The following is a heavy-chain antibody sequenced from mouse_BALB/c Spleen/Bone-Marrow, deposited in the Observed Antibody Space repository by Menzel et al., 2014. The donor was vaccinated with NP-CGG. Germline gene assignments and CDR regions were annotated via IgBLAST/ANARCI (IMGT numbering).Heavy chain of an antibody. V-gene: IGHV5-17*02. Sequence: EVQVVESGGGLVQPGGSRKLSCAASGFTFSSFGMHWVRQAPERGLEWVAYISSGSSTIFYADTVKGLFTISRDNPKNTLFLQMTSLRSEDTAMYYCTRGGNWEDFDYWGQGTTLTVSS. J-gene: IGHJ2*01. CDR1: GFTFSSFG. D-gene: IGHD4-1*01. CDR3: TRGGNWEDFDY. CDR2: ISSGSSTI.